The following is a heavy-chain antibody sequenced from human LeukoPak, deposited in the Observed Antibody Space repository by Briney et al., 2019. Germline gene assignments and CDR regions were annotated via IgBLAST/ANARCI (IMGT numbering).Heavy chain of an antibody. CDR1: GYTFTGYY. CDR2: ISAYNGNT. V-gene: IGHV1-18*04. CDR3: AREAVAGMWLDY. D-gene: IGHD6-19*01. J-gene: IGHJ4*02. Sequence: ASVKVSCKAFGYTFTGYYMHWVRQAPGQGLEWMGWISAYNGNTNYAQKLQGRVTMTTDTSTSTAYMELRSLRSDDTAVYYCAREAVAGMWLDYWGQGTLVTVSS.